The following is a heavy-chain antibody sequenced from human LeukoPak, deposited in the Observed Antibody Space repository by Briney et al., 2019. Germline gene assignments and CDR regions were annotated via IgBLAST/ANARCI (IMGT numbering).Heavy chain of an antibody. V-gene: IGHV1-8*03. J-gene: IGHJ5*02. Sequence: ASVKVSCKASGGTFSSYAISWVRQATGQGLEWMGWMNPNSGNTGYAQKFQGRVTITRNTSISTAYMELSSLRSEDTAVYYCARVCSGGSCYFRWFDPWGQGTLVTVSS. CDR1: GGTFSSYA. D-gene: IGHD2-15*01. CDR3: ARVCSGGSCYFRWFDP. CDR2: MNPNSGNT.